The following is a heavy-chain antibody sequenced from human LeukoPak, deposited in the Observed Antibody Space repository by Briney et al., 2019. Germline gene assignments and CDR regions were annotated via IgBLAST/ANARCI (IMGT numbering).Heavy chain of an antibody. V-gene: IGHV1-69*04. J-gene: IGHJ6*02. CDR3: ARDEGGYGMDV. CDR2: IIPILGIA. CDR1: GGTFSSYA. Sequence: SVKVSCKASGGTFSSYAISWVRQAPGQGLEWMGRIIPILGIANYAQKFQGRVTITADKSTSTAYMELSSLRSEDTAVYYCARDEGGYGMDVWGQGTTVTVSS.